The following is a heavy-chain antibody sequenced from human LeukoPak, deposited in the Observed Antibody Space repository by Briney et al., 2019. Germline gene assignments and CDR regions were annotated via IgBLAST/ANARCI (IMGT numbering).Heavy chain of an antibody. CDR1: GVSFSGYY. V-gene: IGHV4-34*01. Sequence: SETLSLTCAVYGVSFSGYYWSWIRQPPGKGLEWIGEINHSGSTNYNPSLKSRVTISVDTSKNQFSLKLSSVTAADTAVYYCARGGDCTNGVCYKNWFDPWGQGTLVTVSS. CDR3: ARGGDCTNGVCYKNWFDP. J-gene: IGHJ5*02. D-gene: IGHD2-8*01. CDR2: INHSGST.